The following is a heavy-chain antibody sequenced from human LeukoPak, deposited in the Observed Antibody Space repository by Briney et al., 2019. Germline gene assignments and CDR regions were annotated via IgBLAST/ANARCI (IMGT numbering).Heavy chain of an antibody. CDR1: GITFSSYS. CDR2: ISSFSGTI. Sequence: GGSLRLSCVASGITFSSYSMNWVRQAPGKGLEWVSYISSFSGTINYADSVKGRFTISRDNAKNTLYLQMNSLRTEDTAVYYCARAAAETGAFRDNWFDPWGQGTLVTVSS. CDR3: ARAAAETGAFRDNWFDP. V-gene: IGHV3-48*01. J-gene: IGHJ5*02. D-gene: IGHD6-19*01.